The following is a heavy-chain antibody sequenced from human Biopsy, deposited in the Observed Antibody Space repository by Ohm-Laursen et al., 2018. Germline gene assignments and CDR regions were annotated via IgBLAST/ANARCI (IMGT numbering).Heavy chain of an antibody. J-gene: IGHJ4*02. CDR1: GDSLTSGPEN. CDR3: ARGRRTSGWPYFDN. V-gene: IGHV4-61*01. CDR2: IYSGGNT. Sequence: PSQTPSLTCTVSGDSLTSGPENWSWIRQSPGQGLEYIGFIYSGGNTNYNPSLKNRVTMSVDTSKNQFYLKLYSVTAADTAVYYCARGRRTSGWPYFDNWGQGALVIVSP. D-gene: IGHD6-19*01.